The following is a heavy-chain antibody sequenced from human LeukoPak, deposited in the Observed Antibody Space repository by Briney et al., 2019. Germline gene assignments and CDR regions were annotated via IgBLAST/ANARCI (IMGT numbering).Heavy chain of an antibody. Sequence: PGGSLRLSCAASGFTFSSYSMNWVRQAPGKGLEWVSSISSSSSYIYYADSVKGRFTISRDNAKNSLYLQMNSLRAEDTAEYYCARASEDYYDSSGYGNFDYWGQGTLVTVSS. CDR2: ISSSSSYI. D-gene: IGHD3-22*01. CDR1: GFTFSSYS. J-gene: IGHJ4*02. V-gene: IGHV3-21*01. CDR3: ARASEDYYDSSGYGNFDY.